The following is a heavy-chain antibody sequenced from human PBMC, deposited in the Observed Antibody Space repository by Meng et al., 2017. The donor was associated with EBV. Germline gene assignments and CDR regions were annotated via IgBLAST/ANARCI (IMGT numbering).Heavy chain of an antibody. V-gene: IGHV4-34*01. Sequence: VLLQQWCGWLLTPSGTLSLPCGISGESFSGYYCGWVLQSPGKGLEWIGEVNHAGGTNFNPSLKSRVSISLDTSKNQFSLKLNSVTVADTAVYYCAEGRGTFDYWGRGTLVTVSS. CDR1: GESFSGYY. CDR3: AEGRGTFDY. J-gene: IGHJ4*02. CDR2: VNHAGGT.